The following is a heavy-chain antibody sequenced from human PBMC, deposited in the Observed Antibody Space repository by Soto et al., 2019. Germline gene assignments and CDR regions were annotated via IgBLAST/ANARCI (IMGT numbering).Heavy chain of an antibody. CDR3: ARREYSYGYDYYYYVMDX. V-gene: IGHV1-69*13. CDR1: GGTFSSYS. D-gene: IGHD5-18*01. CDR2: IIPIFGTA. J-gene: IGHJ6*02. Sequence: SVKVSCKASGGTFSSYSISWVRQAPGQGLEWMGGIIPIFGTANYAQKFQGGVTITADESTSTAYMELSSLRSEDTAVYYCARREYSYGYDYYYYVMDXCGQGTTVTVSS.